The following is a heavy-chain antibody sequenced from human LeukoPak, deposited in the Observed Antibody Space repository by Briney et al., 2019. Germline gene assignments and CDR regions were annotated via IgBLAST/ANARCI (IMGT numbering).Heavy chain of an antibody. CDR2: IIPIFGTA. CDR3: ARHGYTTYYFDY. D-gene: IGHD2-2*02. J-gene: IGHJ4*02. V-gene: IGHV1-69*06. Sequence: ASVKVSCKASGGTFSSYAISWVRQAPGQGLEWMGGIIPIFGTANYAQKFQGRVTITADKSTSTAYMELSSLRSEDTAVYYCARHGYTTYYFDYWGQGTLVTVSS. CDR1: GGTFSSYA.